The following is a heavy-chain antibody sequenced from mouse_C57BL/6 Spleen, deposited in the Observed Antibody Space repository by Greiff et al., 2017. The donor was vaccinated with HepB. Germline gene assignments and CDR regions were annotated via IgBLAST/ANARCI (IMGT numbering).Heavy chain of an antibody. J-gene: IGHJ4*01. V-gene: IGHV5-17*01. D-gene: IGHD4-1*01. CDR1: GFTFSDYG. CDR2: ISSGSSTI. CDR3: AKTSNWDAMDY. Sequence: EVKLQESGGGLVKPGGSLKLSCAASGFTFSDYGMHWVRQAPEKGLEWVAYISSGSSTIYYADTVKGRFTISRDNAKNTLFLQMTSLRSEDTAMYYCAKTSNWDAMDYWGQGTSVTVSS.